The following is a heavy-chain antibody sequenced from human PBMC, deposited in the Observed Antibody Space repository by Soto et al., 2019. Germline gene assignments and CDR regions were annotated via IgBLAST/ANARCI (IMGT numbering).Heavy chain of an antibody. V-gene: IGHV1-8*01. CDR1: GYTFTSYD. D-gene: IGHD6-13*01. Sequence: QVQLVQSGAEVKKPGASVKVSCKASGYTFTSYDINWVRQATGQGLEWMGWMNPNSGNTGYAQKFQGRVTMTRNTSIRTAYMELSSLRSEDTAVYYWARERSAAGTGWFDPWVQGTLVTVSS. J-gene: IGHJ5*02. CDR3: ARERSAAGTGWFDP. CDR2: MNPNSGNT.